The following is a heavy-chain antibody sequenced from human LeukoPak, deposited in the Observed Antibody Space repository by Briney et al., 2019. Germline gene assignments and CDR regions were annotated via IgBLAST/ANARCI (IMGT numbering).Heavy chain of an antibody. D-gene: IGHD3-9*01. CDR2: ISGSGGST. CDR3: ARGLGSGYTFDS. J-gene: IGHJ4*02. Sequence: GGSLRLSCAASGFTFSSYAMSWVRQARGKGLEWVSGISGSGGSTYYADSVKGRFTISRDNSKNTLYLQMNSLRAEDTAVYYCARGLGSGYTFDSWGRGTLVTVSS. CDR1: GFTFSSYA. V-gene: IGHV3-23*01.